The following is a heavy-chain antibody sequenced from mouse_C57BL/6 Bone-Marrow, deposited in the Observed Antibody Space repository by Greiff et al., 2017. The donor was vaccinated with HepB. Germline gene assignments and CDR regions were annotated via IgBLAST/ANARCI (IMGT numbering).Heavy chain of an antibody. Sequence: QVQLQQPGAELVKPGASVKMSCKASGYTFTSYWITWVKQRPGQGLEWIGDIYPGSGSTNYNEKFKSKATLTVDTSSSTAYMQLSSLTSEDSAVYYCAKGPAYSNWFGYWGQGTTLTVSS. V-gene: IGHV1-55*01. D-gene: IGHD2-5*01. CDR2: IYPGSGST. J-gene: IGHJ2*01. CDR3: AKGPAYSNWFGY. CDR1: GYTFTSYW.